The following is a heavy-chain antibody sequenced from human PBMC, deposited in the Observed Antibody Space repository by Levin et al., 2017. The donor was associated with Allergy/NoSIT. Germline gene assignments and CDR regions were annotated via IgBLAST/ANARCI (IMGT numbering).Heavy chain of an antibody. CDR2: ISSSGSTI. CDR3: ALKKGGSTYNWFDP. CDR1: GFTFSDYY. V-gene: IGHV3-11*01. Sequence: PGGSLRLSCAASGFTFSDYYMSWIRQAPGKGLEWVSYISSSGSTIYYADSVKGRFTISRDNAKNSLYLQMNSLRAEDTAVYYCALKKGGSTYNWFDPWGQGTLVTVSS. J-gene: IGHJ5*02.